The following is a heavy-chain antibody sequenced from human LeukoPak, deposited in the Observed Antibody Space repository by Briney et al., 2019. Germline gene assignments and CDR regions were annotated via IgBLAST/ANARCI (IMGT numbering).Heavy chain of an antibody. D-gene: IGHD3-3*01. J-gene: IGHJ4*02. CDR2: ISSSGSTI. CDR1: GFTFSSYE. Sequence: GGSLRLSCAASGFTFSSYEMNWVRQAPGEGLEWVSYISSSGSTIYYADSVKGRFTISRDNAKNSLYLQMNSLRAEDTAVYYCAREMRFTTTHFDYWGQGTLVTVSS. CDR3: AREMRFTTTHFDY. V-gene: IGHV3-48*03.